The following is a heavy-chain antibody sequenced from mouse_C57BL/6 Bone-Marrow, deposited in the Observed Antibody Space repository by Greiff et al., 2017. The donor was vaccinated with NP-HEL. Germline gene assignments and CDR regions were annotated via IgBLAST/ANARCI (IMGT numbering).Heavy chain of an antibody. Sequence: VQLQESGPGLVAPSQSLSITCTVSGFSLTSYGVHWVRQPPGKGLEWLVVIWSDGSTTYNSALKSRLSIGKDNSKSQVFLKMNSLQTDDTAMYYCARHGGSSDYYAMDYWGQGTSVTVSS. V-gene: IGHV2-6-1*01. CDR3: ARHGGSSDYYAMDY. D-gene: IGHD1-3*01. CDR1: GFSLTSYG. J-gene: IGHJ4*01. CDR2: IWSDGST.